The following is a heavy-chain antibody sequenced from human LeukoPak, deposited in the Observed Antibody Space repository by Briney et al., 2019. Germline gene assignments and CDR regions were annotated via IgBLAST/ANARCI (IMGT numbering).Heavy chain of an antibody. CDR1: GFTFSSYA. Sequence: GGSLRLSCAASGFTFSSYAMHGVRQAPGKGLEWVAVISYDGSNKYYADSVKGRFTTSRDNSKNTLYLQMNSLIAEDTAVYYCASPGDIVVVPAASPPDYWGQGTLVTVSS. D-gene: IGHD2-2*01. CDR3: ASPGDIVVVPAASPPDY. V-gene: IGHV3-30*04. J-gene: IGHJ4*02. CDR2: ISYDGSNK.